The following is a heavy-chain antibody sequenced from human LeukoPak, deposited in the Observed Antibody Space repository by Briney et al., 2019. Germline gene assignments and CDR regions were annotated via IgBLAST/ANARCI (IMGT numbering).Heavy chain of an antibody. CDR3: ARDNSHYYGSGSYSNYYYYYYMDV. D-gene: IGHD3-10*01. Sequence: GASVKVSCKASGGTFSSYAISWVRQAPGQGLEWMGGIIPIFGTANYAQKFQGRVTITADESTSTAYMELSSLRSEDTAVYYCARDNSHYYGSGSYSNYYYYYYMDVWGKGTTVTISS. CDR1: GGTFSSYA. CDR2: IIPIFGTA. V-gene: IGHV1-69*13. J-gene: IGHJ6*03.